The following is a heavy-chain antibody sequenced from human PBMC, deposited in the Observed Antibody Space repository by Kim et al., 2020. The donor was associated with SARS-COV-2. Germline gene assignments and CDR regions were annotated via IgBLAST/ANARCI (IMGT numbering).Heavy chain of an antibody. CDR2: ISSSNTM. D-gene: IGHD2-21*01. CDR1: GFSLSTCE. CDR3: AAIESTTSSSYSSALDV. Sequence: GGSLRLSCVASGFSLSTCEMNWVRQAPGKGLEWVSYISSSNTMSYADSVRGRFTVSRDNAKNSLYLQMNSLRDDDSAVYYCAAIESTTSSSYSSALDVWGHGTTVTVS. V-gene: IGHV3-48*02. J-gene: IGHJ6*02.